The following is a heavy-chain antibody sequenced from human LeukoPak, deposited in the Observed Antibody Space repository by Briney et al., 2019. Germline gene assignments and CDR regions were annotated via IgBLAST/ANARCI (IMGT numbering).Heavy chain of an antibody. D-gene: IGHD2-15*01. CDR3: ARVGGGYSIDF. J-gene: IGHJ4*02. Sequence: QPGGSLRLSCAASGFTFSTYWMQWVRQAPGKGLVWVSRINTDGSGTTYADSVKGRFTISRDNAKNTLSLQMNSLRADDTAVFYCARVGGGYSIDFWGQGTPVTVSS. CDR2: INTDGSGT. V-gene: IGHV3-74*01. CDR1: GFTFSTYW.